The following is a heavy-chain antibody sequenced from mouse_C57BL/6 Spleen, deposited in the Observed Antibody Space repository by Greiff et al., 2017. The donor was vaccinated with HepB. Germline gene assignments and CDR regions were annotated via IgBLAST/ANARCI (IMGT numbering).Heavy chain of an antibody. V-gene: IGHV5-17*01. D-gene: IGHD1-1*01. CDR1: GFTFSDYG. Sequence: DVHLVESGGGLVKPGGSLKLSCAASGFTFSDYGMHWVRQAPEKGLEWVAYISSGSSTIYYADTVKGRFTISRDNAKNTLFLQMTSLRSEDTAMYYCARTSLRNWYFDVWGTGTTVTVSS. CDR3: ARTSLRNWYFDV. CDR2: ISSGSSTI. J-gene: IGHJ1*03.